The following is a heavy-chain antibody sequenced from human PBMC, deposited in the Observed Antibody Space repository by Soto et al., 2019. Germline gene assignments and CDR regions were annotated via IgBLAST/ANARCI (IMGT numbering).Heavy chain of an antibody. CDR3: ARGGYYDGSVYNGFDI. CDR2: IYYRGST. Sequence: PSETLYLTCTLSGRSISSGGSYWSWIRQHPGKGLEWTGYIYYRGSTYYNPSLKTRVTISVDTPKNKFSLKLSSVAAADTAVYYCARGGYYDGSVYNGFDIWSQGTMVTVSS. D-gene: IGHD3-22*01. J-gene: IGHJ3*02. V-gene: IGHV4-31*03. CDR1: GRSISSGGSY.